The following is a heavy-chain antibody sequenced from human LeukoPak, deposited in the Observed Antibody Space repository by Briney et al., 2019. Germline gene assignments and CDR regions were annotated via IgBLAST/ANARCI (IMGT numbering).Heavy chain of an antibody. CDR3: SRENGAFSPFGY. D-gene: IGHD2-8*01. V-gene: IGHV4-4*02. CDR2: ISLSGLT. J-gene: IGHJ4*02. Sequence: PSETLSLTCGVSGGSITSTSWWSWVRQPPGQGLEWIGEISLSGLTNYNPSLNSRVTMALDTSKNHLSLNLTSVTAADTAVYYCSRENGAFSPFGYWGQGTLVTVPS. CDR1: GGSITSTSW.